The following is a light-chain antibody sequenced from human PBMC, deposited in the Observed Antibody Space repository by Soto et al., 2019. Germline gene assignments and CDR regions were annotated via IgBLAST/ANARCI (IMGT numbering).Light chain of an antibody. V-gene: IGLV1-51*01. CDR2: DDN. Sequence: QSVLPQPPSVSAAPGPKVTISCSGSSSVIENNYISWYQQLPGTAPKLLIYDDNVRPSGIPDRFSGSKSGTSATLGITGLQTGDEADYYCGTWDGRLSAWVFGGGTKVTVL. CDR1: SSVIENNY. CDR3: GTWDGRLSAWV. J-gene: IGLJ3*02.